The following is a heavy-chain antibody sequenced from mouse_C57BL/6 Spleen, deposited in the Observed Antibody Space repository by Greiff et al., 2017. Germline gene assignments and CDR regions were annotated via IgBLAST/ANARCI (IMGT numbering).Heavy chain of an antibody. Sequence: QVQLKQSGAELARPGASVKLSCKASGYTFTSYGISWVKQRTGQGLEWIGEIYPRSGNTYYNEKFKGKATLTADKSSSTAYMELRSLTSEDSAVYFCARALYTTVVATRYYYAMDYWGQGTSVTVSS. CDR1: GYTFTSYG. V-gene: IGHV1-81*01. CDR2: IYPRSGNT. J-gene: IGHJ4*01. D-gene: IGHD1-1*01. CDR3: ARALYTTVVATRYYYAMDY.